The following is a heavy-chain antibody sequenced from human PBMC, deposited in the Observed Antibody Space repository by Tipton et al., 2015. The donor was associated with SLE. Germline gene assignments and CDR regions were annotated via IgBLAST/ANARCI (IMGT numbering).Heavy chain of an antibody. V-gene: IGHV4-39*01. CDR3: ARHLSRRFLEWLPSYYFDY. CDR1: GGSISTSSNF. Sequence: TLSLTCTVSGGSISTSSNFWGWIRQPPGKGLEWIGTIYYSGSTYYNPSLRSRVTISVDTSKNQFSLKLSSVTAADTAVYYCARHLSRRFLEWLPSYYFDYWGQGTLVTVSS. J-gene: IGHJ4*02. CDR2: IYYSGST. D-gene: IGHD3-3*01.